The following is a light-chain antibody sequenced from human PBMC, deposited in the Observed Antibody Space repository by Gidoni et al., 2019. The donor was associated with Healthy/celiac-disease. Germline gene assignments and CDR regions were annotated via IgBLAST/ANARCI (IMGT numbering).Light chain of an antibody. J-gene: IGLJ2*01. V-gene: IGLV3-1*01. CDR2: QDS. CDR3: QAWDSSSVV. Sequence: SYELTQPPSVSVSPGQTASITFSGDKLGDKYASWYQQKPGQSPVLVIYQDSKRPSGIPERFSGSNSGNTATLTISGTQAMDEADYYCQAWDSSSVVFGGGTKLTVL. CDR1: KLGDKY.